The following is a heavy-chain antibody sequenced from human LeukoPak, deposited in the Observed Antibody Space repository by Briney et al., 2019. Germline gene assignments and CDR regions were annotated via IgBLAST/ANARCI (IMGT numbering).Heavy chain of an antibody. CDR1: VFTGRINY. J-gene: IGHJ3*01. V-gene: IGHV3-66*01. Sequence: GGSLRLSCAASVFTGRINYTSGVPHAPGGRGVGVSVIYSGGSTSDADSVKVSFTRSRDNSKNSLYMHMIRLRAEDTDVYYCASDEQWLGNYAFDFWGQGTMVTVSS. CDR3: ASDEQWLGNYAFDF. CDR2: IYSGGST. D-gene: IGHD6-19*01.